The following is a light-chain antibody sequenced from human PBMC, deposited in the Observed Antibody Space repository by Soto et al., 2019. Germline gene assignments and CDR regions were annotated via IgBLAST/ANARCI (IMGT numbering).Light chain of an antibody. CDR1: QGVTNSF. CDR3: QQYVISLWA. CDR2: GAS. Sequence: EIVLAQSPGSLSLSPGGGATLTCRASQGVTNSFLARYQQKPGQAPRLLIYGASRRATGIPDRFTGSGSGTDFTLTISRLEPEDFAVYYCQQYVISLWAFGQVTKVDI. V-gene: IGKV3-20*01. J-gene: IGKJ1*01.